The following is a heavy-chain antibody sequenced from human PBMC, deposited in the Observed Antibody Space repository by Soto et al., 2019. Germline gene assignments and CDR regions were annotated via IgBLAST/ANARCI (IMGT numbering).Heavy chain of an antibody. J-gene: IGHJ5*02. Sequence: GESLKISCKGSGYSFTSYWIGWVRQMPGKGLEWMGIIYPGDSDTRYSPSFQGQVTISADKSISTAYLQWSSLKASDTAMYYCARSHCSSTSCLGGFDPWGQGTLVTVSS. D-gene: IGHD2-2*01. V-gene: IGHV5-51*01. CDR2: IYPGDSDT. CDR3: ARSHCSSTSCLGGFDP. CDR1: GYSFTSYW.